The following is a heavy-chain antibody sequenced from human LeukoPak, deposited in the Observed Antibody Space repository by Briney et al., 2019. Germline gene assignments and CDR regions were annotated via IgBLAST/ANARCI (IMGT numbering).Heavy chain of an antibody. Sequence: SQTLSLTCAISGDSVSSNSAGWNWIRQSPSRGLEWLGRTYYRSKWYNDYAVSVKSRITINPDTSKNQFSLQLNSVTPEDTAVYYCARDLAVIAVAGYYFDYWGQGTLVTVSS. CDR1: GDSVSSNSAG. V-gene: IGHV6-1*01. J-gene: IGHJ4*02. CDR3: ARDLAVIAVAGYYFDY. D-gene: IGHD6-19*01. CDR2: TYYRSKWYN.